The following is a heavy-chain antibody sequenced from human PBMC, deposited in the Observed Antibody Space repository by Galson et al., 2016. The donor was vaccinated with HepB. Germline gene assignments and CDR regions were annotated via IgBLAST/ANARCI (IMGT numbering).Heavy chain of an antibody. Sequence: SETLSLTCSVSGASLSNYFWTWVRQSPGKGLEWIGHVHSWVTTSYNPSLVSRVTLSIDMSKNQFSLSLRSLTAADTAVYLCARYDVSGRWPDYWGQGILVTVSS. J-gene: IGHJ4*02. CDR2: VHSWVTT. CDR3: ARYDVSGRWPDY. V-gene: IGHV4-4*07. CDR1: GASLSNYF. D-gene: IGHD3-16*01.